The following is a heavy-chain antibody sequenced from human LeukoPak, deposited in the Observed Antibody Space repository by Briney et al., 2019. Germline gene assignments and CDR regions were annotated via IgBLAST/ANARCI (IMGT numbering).Heavy chain of an antibody. D-gene: IGHD4-17*01. J-gene: IGHJ4*02. CDR3: AKDLWTYGVSTFDY. Sequence: GGSLRLSCAASGFTFSSCGMSWVRQAPGKGLEWVSAITGSGGSTDYADSVKGRFTISRDNSKNTLYLQMNSLRAEDTAVYYCAKDLWTYGVSTFDYWGQGTLVTVSS. V-gene: IGHV3-23*01. CDR1: GFTFSSCG. CDR2: ITGSGGST.